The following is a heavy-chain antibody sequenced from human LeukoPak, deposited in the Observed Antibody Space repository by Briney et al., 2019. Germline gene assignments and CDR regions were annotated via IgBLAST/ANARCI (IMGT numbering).Heavy chain of an antibody. CDR3: AKVFVLLRGTPENWFDP. CDR2: ISFDGSDQ. Sequence: GGSLRLPCAASGFTFSNYAMHWVRQAPGKGLEWVAVISFDGSDQYYADSVRGRFTISRDNSKNTLYLQMNSLRVEDTAVYFCAKVFVLLRGTPENWFDPWGQGTLVTVSS. CDR1: GFTFSNYA. J-gene: IGHJ5*02. V-gene: IGHV3-30*18. D-gene: IGHD1-14*01.